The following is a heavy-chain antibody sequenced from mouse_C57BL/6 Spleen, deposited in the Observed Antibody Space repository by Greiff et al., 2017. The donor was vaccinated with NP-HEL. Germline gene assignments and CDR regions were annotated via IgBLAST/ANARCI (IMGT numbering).Heavy chain of an antibody. CDR2: ISSGSSTI. J-gene: IGHJ4*01. CDR3: ARSVITSLMDY. CDR1: GFTFSDYG. D-gene: IGHD1-1*01. V-gene: IGHV5-17*01. Sequence: EVKVEESGGGLVKPGGSLKLSCAASGFTFSDYGMHWVRQAPEKGLEWVAYISSGSSTIYYADTVKGRFTISRDNAKNTLFLQMTSLRSEDTAMYYCARSVITSLMDYWGQGTSVTVSS.